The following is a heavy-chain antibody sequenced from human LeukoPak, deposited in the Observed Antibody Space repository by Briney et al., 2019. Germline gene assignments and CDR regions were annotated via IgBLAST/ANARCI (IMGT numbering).Heavy chain of an antibody. CDR3: ARDWVYGSGGYFDY. Sequence: GGSLRLSCAASGFTVSSNYMSWVRRAPGKGLEWVSVIYSGGSTYYADSVKGRFTISRDNSKNTLYLQMNSLRAEDTAVYYCARDWVYGSGGYFDYWGQGTLVTVSS. CDR2: IYSGGST. V-gene: IGHV3-66*01. J-gene: IGHJ4*02. D-gene: IGHD3-22*01. CDR1: GFTVSSNY.